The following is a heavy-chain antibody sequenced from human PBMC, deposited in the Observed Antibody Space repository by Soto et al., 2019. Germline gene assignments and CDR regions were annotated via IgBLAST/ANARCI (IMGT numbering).Heavy chain of an antibody. CDR3: AKTTDRSGYYSRFDY. CDR2: ISYDGSNK. Sequence: GGSLRLSCAASGFTFSSYGMHWVRQAPGKGLEWVAVISYDGSNKYHADSVKGRFTISRDNSKNTLYLQMNSLRVEDTAVYDCAKTTDRSGYYSRFDYWGQGALVTVSS. CDR1: GFTFSSYG. V-gene: IGHV3-30*18. J-gene: IGHJ4*02. D-gene: IGHD3-22*01.